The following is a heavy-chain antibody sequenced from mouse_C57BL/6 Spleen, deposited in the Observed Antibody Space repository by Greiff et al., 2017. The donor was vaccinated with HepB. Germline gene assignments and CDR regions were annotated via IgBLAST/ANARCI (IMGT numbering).Heavy chain of an antibody. V-gene: IGHV1-52*01. D-gene: IGHD2-4*01. Sequence: VQLQQPGAELVRPGSSVKLSCKASGYTFTSYWMHWVKQRPIQGLEWIGNIDPSDSETHYNQKFKDKATLTVDKSSSTAYMQLSSLTSEDSAVYYCARGRLYYDYDWYFDVWGTGTTVTVSS. CDR3: ARGRLYYDYDWYFDV. J-gene: IGHJ1*03. CDR2: IDPSDSET. CDR1: GYTFTSYW.